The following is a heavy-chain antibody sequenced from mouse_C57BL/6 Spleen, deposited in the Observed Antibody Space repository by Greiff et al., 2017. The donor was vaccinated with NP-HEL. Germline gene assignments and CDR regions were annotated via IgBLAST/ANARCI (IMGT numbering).Heavy chain of an antibody. CDR2: INPSTGGT. D-gene: IGHD2-4*01. CDR1: GYSFTGYY. J-gene: IGHJ3*01. CDR3: ARPYDYDPAWFAY. Sequence: VQLQQSGPELVKPGASVKISCKASGYSFTGYYMNWVKQSPEKSLEWIGEINPSTGGTTYNQKFKAKATLTVDKSSSTAYMQLKSLTSEDSAVYYCARPYDYDPAWFAYWGQGTLVTVSA. V-gene: IGHV1-42*01.